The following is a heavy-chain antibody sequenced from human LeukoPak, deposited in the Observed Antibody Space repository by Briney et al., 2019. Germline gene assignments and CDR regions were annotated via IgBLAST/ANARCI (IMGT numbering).Heavy chain of an antibody. D-gene: IGHD5-12*01. CDR1: GGSFSGYY. Sequence: SETLSLTCAVYGGSFSGYYWSWIRQPPGKGLEWIGEINHSGSTNYNPSLTSRVTISVDTSKNQFSLKLSSVTAADTAVYCCARGGWLQNWGQGSLVTVSS. CDR3: ARGGWLQN. CDR2: INHSGST. V-gene: IGHV4-34*01. J-gene: IGHJ4*02.